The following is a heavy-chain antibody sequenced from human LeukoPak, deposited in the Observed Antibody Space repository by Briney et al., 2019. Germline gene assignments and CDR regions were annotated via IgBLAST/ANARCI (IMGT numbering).Heavy chain of an antibody. V-gene: IGHV3-64*01. CDR3: ARVAASVSLDY. CDR1: GFTFSSYA. Sequence: GGSLRLSCAASGFTFSSYAMHWVRQAPGKGLEYVSAISSDGDSTYYANSVKGRFTISRDNSKNTLYLQMGSLRTEDMAVYYCARVAASVSLDYSGQGTLVTVSS. J-gene: IGHJ4*02. D-gene: IGHD2-15*01. CDR2: ISSDGDST.